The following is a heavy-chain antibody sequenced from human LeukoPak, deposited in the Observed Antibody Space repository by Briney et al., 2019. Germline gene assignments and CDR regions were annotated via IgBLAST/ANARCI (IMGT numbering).Heavy chain of an antibody. CDR3: ARRDGYCSSTSCYADYYYGMDV. V-gene: IGHV5-51*01. Sequence: GESLKISCKGSGYRFTNYWIGWVRQMPGKGLEWMGIIYPGDSDTTYSPSFQGQVTISADKSISTAYLQWNSLKASDTAMYYCARRDGYCSSTSCYADYYYGMDVWGQGTTVTVSS. D-gene: IGHD2-2*01. J-gene: IGHJ6*02. CDR1: GYRFTNYW. CDR2: IYPGDSDT.